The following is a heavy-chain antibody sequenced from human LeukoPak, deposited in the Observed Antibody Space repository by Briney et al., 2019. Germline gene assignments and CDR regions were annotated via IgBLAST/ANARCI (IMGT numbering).Heavy chain of an antibody. CDR3: ARHRGSSSEFDP. Sequence: PSETLSLTCTVSGGSISSYYWSWIRQPPGKGLEWIGHIYYDGRTYYNPSLKSRVTMSVDTSKNQFSLKLSSVTAADTAVYYCARHRGSSSEFDPWGLGTLVTISS. V-gene: IGHV4-59*04. D-gene: IGHD6-6*01. CDR2: IYYDGRT. J-gene: IGHJ5*02. CDR1: GGSISSYY.